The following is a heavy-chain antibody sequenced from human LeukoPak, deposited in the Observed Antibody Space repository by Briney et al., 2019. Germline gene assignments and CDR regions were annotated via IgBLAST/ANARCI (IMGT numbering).Heavy chain of an antibody. CDR1: GYTFTTYG. CDR3: ARGRRTLGTYYFDY. CDR2: ISVYNGDT. V-gene: IGHV1-18*01. Sequence: ASVKVSCKASGYTFTTYGMSWVRQAPGQGLEWMGWISVYNGDTNYAQTFQGRVTLTADTSASTAYMELSSLRSEDTAVYYCARGRRTLGTYYFDYWGQGTLVTVSS. J-gene: IGHJ4*02. D-gene: IGHD1-1*01.